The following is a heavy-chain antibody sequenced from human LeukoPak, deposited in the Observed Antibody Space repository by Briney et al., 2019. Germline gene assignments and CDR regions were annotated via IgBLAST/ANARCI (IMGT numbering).Heavy chain of an antibody. CDR1: GFTFSSYA. CDR3: GESQCLPPFYGIGL. J-gene: IGHJ6*02. Sequence: GGSLRLSCAASGFTFSSYAMHWVRQAPGQGLEYVSGVSSNGGSIYYAKSVKGRFTISRDNSKKTLYLQMGSLRGEDMAVYYCGESQCLPPFYGIGLRGQGTTVTVSS. D-gene: IGHD3/OR15-3a*01. V-gene: IGHV3-64*01. CDR2: VSSNGGSI.